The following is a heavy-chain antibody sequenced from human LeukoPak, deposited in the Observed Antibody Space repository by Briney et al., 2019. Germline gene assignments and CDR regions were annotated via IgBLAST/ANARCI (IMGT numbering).Heavy chain of an antibody. CDR2: IYTSGST. CDR3: AREGIAAAGRGDWFDP. J-gene: IGHJ5*02. V-gene: IGHV4-4*07. CDR1: GGSISSYY. Sequence: SETLSLTCTVSGGSISSYYWSWIRQPAGKGLEWIGRIYTSGSTNYNPSLKSRVTMSVDTSKNQFSLKLSSVTAAATAVYYCAREGIAAAGRGDWFDPWGQGTLVTVSS. D-gene: IGHD6-13*01.